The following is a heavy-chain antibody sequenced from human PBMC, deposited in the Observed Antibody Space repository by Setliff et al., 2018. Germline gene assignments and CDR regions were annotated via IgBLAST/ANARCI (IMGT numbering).Heavy chain of an antibody. CDR2: INPSGGST. CDR3: TRDRPYENDSTGYYYFDY. V-gene: IGHV1-46*01. D-gene: IGHD3-22*01. J-gene: IGHJ4*02. CDR1: GYTFTSYY. Sequence: GASVKVSCKASGYTFTSYYMHWVRQAPGQGLEWMGIINPSGGSTNYAQRFQDRVTMTRDTSTNTVYMELSSLRSEDTAVYYCTRDRPYENDSTGYYYFDYWGQGTLVTVSS.